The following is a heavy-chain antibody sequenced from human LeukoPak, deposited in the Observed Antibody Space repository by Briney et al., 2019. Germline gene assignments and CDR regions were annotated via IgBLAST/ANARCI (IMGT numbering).Heavy chain of an antibody. J-gene: IGHJ6*03. D-gene: IGHD3-22*01. CDR3: ASTYYYDSSGYLRRYYYYYMDV. Sequence: ASVKVSCKASGGTFSSYGINWVRQAPGQGLEWMGGIIPIFGSANYAQKFQGRVTITADESTSTAYMELSSLRSEDTAVYYCASTYYYDSSGYLRRYYYYYMDVWGKGTTVTISS. CDR2: IIPIFGSA. V-gene: IGHV1-69*13. CDR1: GGTFSSYG.